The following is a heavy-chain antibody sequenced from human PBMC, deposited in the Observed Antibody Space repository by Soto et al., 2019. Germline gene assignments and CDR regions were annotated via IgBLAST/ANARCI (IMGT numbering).Heavy chain of an antibody. J-gene: IGHJ4*02. CDR1: GCSISSGYY. V-gene: IGHV4-38-2*01. CDR2: IYHSGST. Sequence: SETLSLTCAVSGCSISSGYYWGWIRQPPGKGLEWIGSIYHSGSTYYNPSLKSRVTISVDTSKNQFSLKLSSVTAADTAVYYCARGLRFLEWLLDPTYYFDYWGQGTLVTVSS. CDR3: ARGLRFLEWLLDPTYYFDY. D-gene: IGHD3-3*01.